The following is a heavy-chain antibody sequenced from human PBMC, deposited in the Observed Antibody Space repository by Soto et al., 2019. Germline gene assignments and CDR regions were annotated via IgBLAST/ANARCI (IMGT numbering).Heavy chain of an antibody. CDR2: INPSGGRT. CDR3: ARAGENYGFGTFSPPLRYLFNS. Sequence: ASVKVSCKASGYTFTTHYMHWVRQAPGQGLEWMGIINPSGGRTTYALKFQGRVTMTSDTSTNTVYVELTSLRSEDTAIYFCARAGENYGFGTFSPPLRYLFNSWGQGTLVTVSS. CDR1: GYTFTTHY. V-gene: IGHV1-46*01. J-gene: IGHJ5*02. D-gene: IGHD3-10*01.